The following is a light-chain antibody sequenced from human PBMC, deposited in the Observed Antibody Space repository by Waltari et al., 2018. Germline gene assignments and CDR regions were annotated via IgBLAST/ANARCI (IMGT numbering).Light chain of an antibody. V-gene: IGKV3-20*01. CDR3: QHYVRLPVT. CDR2: CAS. Sequence: VLTQAPGPLSSSPEDSGTPACWASQSVGRSLAWYQQKRGQAPRLLIYCASTRAIGIPDRFSGSGSGTDFSLTISRLEPEDFAVYYCQHYVRLPVTFGQGTKVEI. J-gene: IGKJ1*01. CDR1: QSVGRS.